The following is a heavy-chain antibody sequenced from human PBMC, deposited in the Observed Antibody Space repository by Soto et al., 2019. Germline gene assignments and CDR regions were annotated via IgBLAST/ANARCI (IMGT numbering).Heavy chain of an antibody. CDR3: ARVGYDILTGYYPDLLYYYYYYMDV. CDR1: GYTFTSYG. D-gene: IGHD3-9*01. V-gene: IGHV1-18*01. CDR2: ISAYNGNT. Sequence: ASVKVSCKASGYTFTSYGISWVRQAPGQGLEWMGWISAYNGNTNYAQKLQGRVTMTTDTSTSTAYMELRSLRSDDTAVYYCARVGYDILTGYYPDLLYYYYYYMDVWGKGTTVTVSS. J-gene: IGHJ6*03.